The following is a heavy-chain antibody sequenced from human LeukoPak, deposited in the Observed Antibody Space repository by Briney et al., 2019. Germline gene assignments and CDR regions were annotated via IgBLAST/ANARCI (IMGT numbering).Heavy chain of an antibody. CDR3: ARVVPALAGSRWFDP. V-gene: IGHV3-21*01. J-gene: IGHJ5*02. D-gene: IGHD6-19*01. CDR1: GFTFSSYS. Sequence: GGSLRLSCAASGFTFSSYSMNWVRQAPGKGLEWASSISSSSSYIYYADSVKGRFTISRDNAKNSLYLQMNSLRAEDTAVYYCARVVPALAGSRWFDPWGQGTLVTVSS. CDR2: ISSSSSYI.